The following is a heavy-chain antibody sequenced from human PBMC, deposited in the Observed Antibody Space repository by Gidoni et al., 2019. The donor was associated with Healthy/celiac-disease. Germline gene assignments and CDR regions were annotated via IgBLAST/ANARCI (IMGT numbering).Heavy chain of an antibody. D-gene: IGHD3-10*01. CDR3: ARRDPLGRYYYGSGSPFDY. Sequence: QVQLQQWGAGLLKPSETLSLTCAVYGGSFSGYYWSWIRQPPGKGLEWIGEINHSGSTNYNPSLKSRVTISVDTSKNQFSLKLSSVTAADTAVYYCARRDPLGRYYYGSGSPFDYWGQGTLVTVSS. CDR1: GGSFSGYY. J-gene: IGHJ4*02. V-gene: IGHV4-34*01. CDR2: INHSGST.